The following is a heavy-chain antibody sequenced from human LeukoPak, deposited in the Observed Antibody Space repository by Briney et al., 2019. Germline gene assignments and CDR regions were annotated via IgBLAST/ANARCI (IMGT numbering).Heavy chain of an antibody. CDR1: GYTFTSYG. D-gene: IGHD1-26*01. CDR3: ARAPQWELLSAFDI. Sequence: ASVKVSCKASGYTFTSYGISWVRQAPGQGLEWMGWISAYNGNTNYAQKLQGRVTMTTDTSTSTAYMELRSLRSGDTAVYYCARAPQWELLSAFDIWGQGTMVTVSS. J-gene: IGHJ3*02. CDR2: ISAYNGNT. V-gene: IGHV1-18*01.